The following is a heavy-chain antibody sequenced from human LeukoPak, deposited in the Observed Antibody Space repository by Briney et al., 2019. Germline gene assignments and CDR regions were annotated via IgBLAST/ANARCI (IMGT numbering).Heavy chain of an antibody. V-gene: IGHV3-53*01. CDR3: ARENRRDGYDY. Sequence: GGSLRLSCAASGFTVSSNYMSWVRQAPGKGLEWVSVIYSGGSTYYADSVKGRFTISRDNSKNTLYLQMNSLRAEDTAVYYCARENRRDGYDYWGQGTLVTVSS. CDR2: IYSGGST. J-gene: IGHJ4*02. CDR1: GFTVSSNY. D-gene: IGHD5-24*01.